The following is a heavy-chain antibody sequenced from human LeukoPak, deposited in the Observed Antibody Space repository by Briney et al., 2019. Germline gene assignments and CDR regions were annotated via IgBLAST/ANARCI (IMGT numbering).Heavy chain of an antibody. V-gene: IGHV3-48*01. D-gene: IGHD4-17*01. Sequence: GGSLRLSCAASGFXFSIYSINWVRQAPGKGLEWVSYTSSVSSPIYYADSVKGRFTISRDNAKNSLYLQMNSLRAEDTAVYYCARQPGLRSDAFDIWGQGTMVTVSS. J-gene: IGHJ3*02. CDR3: ARQPGLRSDAFDI. CDR2: TSSVSSPI. CDR1: GFXFSIYS.